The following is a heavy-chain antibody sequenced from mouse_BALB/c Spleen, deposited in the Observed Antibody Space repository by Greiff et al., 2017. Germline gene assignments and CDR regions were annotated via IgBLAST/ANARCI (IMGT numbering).Heavy chain of an antibody. V-gene: IGHV14-1*02. CDR1: GFNIKDYY. D-gene: IGHD2-4*01. J-gene: IGHJ1*01. Sequence: EVMLVESGAELVRPGALVKLSCKASGFNIKDYYMHWVKQRPEQGLEWIGWIDPENGNTIYDPKFQGKASITADTSSNTAYLQLSSLTSEDTAVYYCARDYDYDSGLWYFDVWGAGTTVTVSS. CDR2: IDPENGNT. CDR3: ARDYDYDSGLWYFDV.